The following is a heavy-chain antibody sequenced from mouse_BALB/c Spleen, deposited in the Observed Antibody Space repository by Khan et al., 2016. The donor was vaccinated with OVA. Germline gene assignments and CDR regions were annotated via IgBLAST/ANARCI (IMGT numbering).Heavy chain of an antibody. V-gene: IGHV3-6*02. CDR3: SRGGRCFTH. D-gene: IGHD1-1*01. CDR2: KVYDGTN. CDR1: GYSITSGYY. J-gene: IGHJ3*01. Sequence: VQLQESGPGLVKPSQSLSLTCSVTGYSITSGYYWNWIRQFPGNKLEWMGYKVYDGTNNYNPSLKNRISITRDPSKNQFFLQLNSVTTEDTATDYWSRGGRCFTHWGHGTLVTVSA.